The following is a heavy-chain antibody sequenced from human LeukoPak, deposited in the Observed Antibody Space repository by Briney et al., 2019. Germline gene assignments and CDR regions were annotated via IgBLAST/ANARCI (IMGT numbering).Heavy chain of an antibody. Sequence: SETLSLTCTVSGCSISSSSYYWGWIRQPPGKGLEGSGRIYYSGSTYYDPSPKSRVTISVNTSKNQFSLKLSSVTAAATAVYYCARQRYSSSHFDYWGQGTLVTVSS. D-gene: IGHD6-6*01. CDR2: IYYSGST. CDR3: ARQRYSSSHFDY. J-gene: IGHJ4*02. V-gene: IGHV4-39*01. CDR1: GCSISSSSYY.